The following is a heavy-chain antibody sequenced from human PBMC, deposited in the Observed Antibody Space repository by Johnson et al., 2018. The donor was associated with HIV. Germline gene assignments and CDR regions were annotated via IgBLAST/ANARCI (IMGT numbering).Heavy chain of an antibody. D-gene: IGHD3-3*01. CDR3: ASLINYNFWSVYSVSDAFDI. J-gene: IGHJ3*02. V-gene: IGHV3-30-3*01. Sequence: QVQLVESGGGVVQPGRSLTLSCAASEFTFGSFTMHWVRQAPGKGLEWVAVISYDASNKYYADSLKGRFTISRDNSKNTLYLQMNSLRAEDTAGYYCASLINYNFWSVYSVSDAFDIWGQGTMVTVSS. CDR1: EFTFGSFT. CDR2: ISYDASNK.